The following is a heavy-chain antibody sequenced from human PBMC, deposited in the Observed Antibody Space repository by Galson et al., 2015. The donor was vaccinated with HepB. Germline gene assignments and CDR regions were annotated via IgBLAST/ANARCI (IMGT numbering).Heavy chain of an antibody. Sequence: TLSLTCTVSGGSISSYYWSWIRQPPGKGLEWIGYIYYSGSTNYNPSLKSRVTISVDTSKNQFSLKLSSVTAADTAVYYCARAAAAGNGYYYYYMDVWGKGTTVTVSS. J-gene: IGHJ6*03. CDR2: IYYSGST. V-gene: IGHV4-59*01. D-gene: IGHD6-13*01. CDR3: ARAAAAGNGYYYYYMDV. CDR1: GGSISSYY.